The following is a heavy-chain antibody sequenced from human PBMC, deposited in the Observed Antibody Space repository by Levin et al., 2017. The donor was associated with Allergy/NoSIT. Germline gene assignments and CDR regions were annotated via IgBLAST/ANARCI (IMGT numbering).Heavy chain of an antibody. CDR3: ARSSDNYPGLRLGLDY. CDR2: IYHSGST. V-gene: IGHV4-4*02. D-gene: IGHD3-16*01. J-gene: IGHJ4*02. Sequence: SETLSLTCAVSGGSISSSNWWSWVRQPPGKGLEWIGEIYHSGSTNYNPSLKSRVTISVDKSKNQFSLKLSSVTAADTAVYYCARSSDNYPGLRLGLDYWGQGTLVTVSS. CDR1: GGSISSSNW.